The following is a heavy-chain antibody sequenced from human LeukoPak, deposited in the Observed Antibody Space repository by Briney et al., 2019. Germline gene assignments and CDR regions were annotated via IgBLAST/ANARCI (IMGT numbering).Heavy chain of an antibody. V-gene: IGHV4-59*04. CDR1: GGSISSHY. CDR2: IYYTGNS. J-gene: IGHJ6*03. D-gene: IGHD2-2*01. CDR3: VVVVPAAILYYYYYMDV. Sequence: SETLSLTCTVSGGSISSHYWSWIRQPPGKGLEWIGYIYYTGNSNYNPSLKSRVTISLNTSKNQFSLKLSSVTAADTAVYYCVVVVPAAILYYYYYMDVWGKGTTVTVSS.